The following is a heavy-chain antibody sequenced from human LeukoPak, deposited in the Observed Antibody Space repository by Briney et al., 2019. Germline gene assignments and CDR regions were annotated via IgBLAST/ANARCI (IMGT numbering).Heavy chain of an antibody. J-gene: IGHJ4*02. CDR1: GFTFSNYW. CDR2: INSDGSNT. V-gene: IGHV3-74*01. D-gene: IGHD2-2*01. CDR3: SYCSSTSCYAF. Sequence: SGGSLRLPCTASGFTFSNYWMHWVRQAPGKGLVWVSRINSDGSNTSYADSVKGRFTISRDNAKNTLYLQMNSLRAEDTAVYYCSYCSSTSCYAFWGQGTLVTVSS.